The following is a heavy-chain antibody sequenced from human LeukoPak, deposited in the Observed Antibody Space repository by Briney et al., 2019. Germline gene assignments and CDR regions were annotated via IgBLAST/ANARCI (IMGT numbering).Heavy chain of an antibody. D-gene: IGHD3-3*01. J-gene: IGHJ5*02. CDR1: GESFSGYF. V-gene: IGHV4-34*01. Sequence: PSETLSLTCAVYGESFSGYFWNWIRQPPGKGLEWIGEINHSGSTSNHNPSLKSRVTMSVDASKNQFSLKLSSVTAADTAVYYCARESLTYYDLWSPTGGFDPWGQGALVTVSS. CDR3: ARESLTYYDLWSPTGGFDP. CDR2: INHSGSTS.